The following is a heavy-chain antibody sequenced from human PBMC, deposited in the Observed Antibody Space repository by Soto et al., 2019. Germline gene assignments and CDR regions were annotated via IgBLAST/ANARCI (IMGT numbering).Heavy chain of an antibody. CDR1: GFTFSNAW. D-gene: IGHD3-22*01. CDR3: TTSAPQYYYDSSGSGYDAFDI. J-gene: IGHJ3*02. CDR2: IKSKTDGGTT. Sequence: GGSLRLSCAASGFTFSNAWMNWVRQAPGKGLEWVGRIKSKTDGGTTDYAAPVKGRFTISRDDSKNTLYLQMNSLKTEDTAVYYCTTSAPQYYYDSSGSGYDAFDIWGQGTMVTVSS. V-gene: IGHV3-15*07.